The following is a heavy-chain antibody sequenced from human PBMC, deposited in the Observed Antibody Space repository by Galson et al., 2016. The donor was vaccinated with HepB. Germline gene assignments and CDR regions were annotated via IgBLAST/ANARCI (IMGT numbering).Heavy chain of an antibody. J-gene: IGHJ4*02. CDR3: ARASISHFDF. Sequence: SLRLSCAASDFTVNSHYLTWVRQAPGKGLEWVSIIFSGGSTFYADSVKGRFTISGDDSKNTLYLQMDSLRDEDTAVYFCARASISHFDFWGQGILVTVSS. V-gene: IGHV3-53*01. CDR2: IFSGGST. CDR1: DFTVNSHY.